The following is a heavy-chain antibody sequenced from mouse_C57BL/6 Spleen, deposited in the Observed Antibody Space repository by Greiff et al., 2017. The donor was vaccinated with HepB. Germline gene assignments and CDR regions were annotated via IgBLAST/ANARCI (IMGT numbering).Heavy chain of an antibody. V-gene: IGHV1-55*01. CDR2: IYPGSGST. CDR3: ARRRYDGYYYYAMDY. Sequence: QVQLQQSGAELVKPGASVKMSCKASGYTFTSYWITWVKQRPGQGLEWIGDIYPGSGSTNYNEKFKSKATLTVDTSSSTAYMQLSSLTSEDSAVYYCARRRYDGYYYYAMDYWGQGTSVTVSS. D-gene: IGHD2-3*01. J-gene: IGHJ4*01. CDR1: GYTFTSYW.